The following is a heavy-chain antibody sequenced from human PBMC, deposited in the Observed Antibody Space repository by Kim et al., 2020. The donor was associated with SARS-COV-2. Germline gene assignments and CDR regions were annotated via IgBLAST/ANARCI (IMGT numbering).Heavy chain of an antibody. Sequence: SQTLSLTCAISGDSVSSNSVTWNWIRQSPSRGLEWLGRTYYRSKWYNDYAVSVKSRITINPDTSKNQFSLQLNSVTPEDTAVYYCALGVANTLLKHWGQGTLVTVSS. CDR2: TYYRSKWYN. V-gene: IGHV6-1*01. CDR3: ALGVANTLLKH. J-gene: IGHJ4*02. CDR1: GDSVSSNSVT. D-gene: IGHD3-3*01.